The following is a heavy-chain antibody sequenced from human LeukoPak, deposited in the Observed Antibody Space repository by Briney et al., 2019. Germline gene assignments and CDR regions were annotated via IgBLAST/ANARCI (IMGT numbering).Heavy chain of an antibody. D-gene: IGHD3-10*01. CDR1: GYTFTGYY. J-gene: IGHJ5*02. CDR2: INPNSGGT. V-gene: IGHV1-2*02. Sequence: ASVKVSCKASGYTFTGYYMHWVRQAPGQGLEWMGWINPNSGGTNYAQKFQGRVTMTRDTSISTAYMELSRLRSDDAAVYYCARDWSMVRGALLYNWFDPWGQGTLDTVSS. CDR3: ARDWSMVRGALLYNWFDP.